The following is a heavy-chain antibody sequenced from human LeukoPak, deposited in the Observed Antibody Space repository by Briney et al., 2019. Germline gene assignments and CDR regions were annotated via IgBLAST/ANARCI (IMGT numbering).Heavy chain of an antibody. D-gene: IGHD3-22*01. CDR1: GGSISTYY. J-gene: IGHJ2*01. CDR2: IYYSGST. Sequence: SETLSLTCTVSGGSISTYYWSWIRQPPGKGLKWIGYIYYSGSTNYNPSLKSRVTISVDTSNNQFSLKLISVTAADTAVYYCARGGDSTPHWYFDLWGRGTLVTVSS. CDR3: ARGGDSTPHWYFDL. V-gene: IGHV4-59*01.